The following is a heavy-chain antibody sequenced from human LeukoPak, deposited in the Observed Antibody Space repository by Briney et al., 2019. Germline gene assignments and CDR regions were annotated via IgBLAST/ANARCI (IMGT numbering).Heavy chain of an antibody. J-gene: IGHJ4*02. CDR2: ISGGTT. D-gene: IGHD6-19*01. CDR1: GFTFGDYL. CDR3: SRGSGWLSVY. V-gene: IGHV3-49*03. Sequence: PAGSLRLSCTASGFTFGDYLMSWLRQAPGKGLEWIGFISGGTTEYAASVKGRFTISRDDSTSIAYLQMNSLTTEDTAVYYCSRGSGWLSVYWGQGTLVTVSS.